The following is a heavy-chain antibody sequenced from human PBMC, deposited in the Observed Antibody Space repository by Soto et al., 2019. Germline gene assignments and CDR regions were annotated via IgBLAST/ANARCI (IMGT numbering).Heavy chain of an antibody. CDR2: IYYIGST. J-gene: IGHJ5*02. CDR1: GGSISSGGYY. Sequence: QVQLQESGPGLVKPSQPLSLNCPVSGGSISSGGYYWSWIRQHPGKGLEWIGYIYYIGSTYYNPSLKSRVTISVDTSKNQFSLKMSSVTAADTAVYYCARVGGINGFDPWGQGTLVTVS. CDR3: ARVGGINGFDP. D-gene: IGHD3-16*01. V-gene: IGHV4-31*03.